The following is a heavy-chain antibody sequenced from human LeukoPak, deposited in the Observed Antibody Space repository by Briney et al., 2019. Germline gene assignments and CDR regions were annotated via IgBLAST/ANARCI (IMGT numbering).Heavy chain of an antibody. J-gene: IGHJ3*02. Sequence: SETLSLTCTVSGGSITSYYWSWIRQPPGKGLEWIGHIYNSGRTNYNPSLKSRVTISVDTSKNQFSLKLSSVTAADTAVYYCARVWGVTDFYDSRGAFDIWGQGTMVTVSS. V-gene: IGHV4-59*01. CDR3: ARVWGVTDFYDSRGAFDI. D-gene: IGHD3-22*01. CDR2: IYNSGRT. CDR1: GGSITSYY.